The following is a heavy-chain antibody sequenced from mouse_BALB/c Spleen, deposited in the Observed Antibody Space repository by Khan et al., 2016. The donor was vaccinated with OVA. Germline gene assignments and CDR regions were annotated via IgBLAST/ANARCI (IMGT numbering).Heavy chain of an antibody. Sequence: QVRLQQSGAELARPGASVKMSCKASGYTFTSYTMHWVKQRLGQALEWIGYIDPSSGYTNYNQKFRDKATLTADKSSSTAYIQLSSLTSEDSAVHYCARSAFYGRSSYFDYWGPGTTLTVSS. CDR1: GYTFTSYT. CDR3: ARSAFYGRSSYFDY. V-gene: IGHV1-4*01. J-gene: IGHJ2*01. D-gene: IGHD1-1*01. CDR2: IDPSSGYT.